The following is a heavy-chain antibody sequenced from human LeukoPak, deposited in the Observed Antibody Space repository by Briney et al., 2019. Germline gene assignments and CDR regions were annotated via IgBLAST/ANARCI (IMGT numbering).Heavy chain of an antibody. V-gene: IGHV1-8*01. CDR3: ARGSYYYDSSGYSQLWFDP. J-gene: IGHJ5*02. CDR2: MNPNSGNT. CDR1: GYTFTSYD. D-gene: IGHD3-22*01. Sequence: ASVKVSCTASGYTFTSYDINWVRQATGQGLEWMGWMNPNSGNTGYAQKFQGRVTMTRNTSISTAYMELSSLRSEDTAVYYCARGSYYYDSSGYSQLWFDPWGQGTLVTVSS.